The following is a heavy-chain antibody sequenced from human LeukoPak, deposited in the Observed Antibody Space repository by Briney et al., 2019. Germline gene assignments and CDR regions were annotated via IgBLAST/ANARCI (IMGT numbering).Heavy chain of an antibody. V-gene: IGHV5-51*01. CDR1: GYSFTSYW. CDR2: IYPGDSDT. D-gene: IGHD3-10*01. J-gene: IGHJ4*02. Sequence: RGESLKISCKGSGYSFTSYWIGWVRQMPGKGLEWMGIIYPGDSDTRYSPSFQGQVTISADKSISTAYLQWSSLKASDTAMYYCARAGPYYYGSGSYYSLLFDYWGQGTLVTVSS. CDR3: ARAGPYYYGSGSYYSLLFDY.